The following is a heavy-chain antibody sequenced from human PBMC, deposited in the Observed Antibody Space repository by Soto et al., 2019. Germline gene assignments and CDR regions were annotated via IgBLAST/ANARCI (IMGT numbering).Heavy chain of an antibody. D-gene: IGHD3-10*01. V-gene: IGHV4-34*01. CDR2: INHSGST. CDR3: ARWHLNGSGSYYSTLFHGMPV. Sequence: KGLEWIGEINHSGSTNYNPSLKSRVTISVDTSKNQFSLKLSSVTAADTAVYYCARWHLNGSGSYYSTLFHGMPVWRYGNTVT. J-gene: IGHJ6*02.